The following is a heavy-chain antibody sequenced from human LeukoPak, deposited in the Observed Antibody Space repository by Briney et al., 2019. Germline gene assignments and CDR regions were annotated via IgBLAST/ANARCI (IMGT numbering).Heavy chain of an antibody. CDR2: IESNIDGGTT. CDR1: GFTFSNAW. J-gene: IGHJ6*04. D-gene: IGHD3-10*01. Sequence: PGGSLRLSCAASGFTFSNAWMSWVRQAPGKGLEWVGRIESNIDGGTTDYAAPVKGRFTISRDDSKNTLYLQMNSLKTGDTAVYYCSSYKGDVWGKGTTVTVSS. V-gene: IGHV3-15*04. CDR3: SSYKGDV.